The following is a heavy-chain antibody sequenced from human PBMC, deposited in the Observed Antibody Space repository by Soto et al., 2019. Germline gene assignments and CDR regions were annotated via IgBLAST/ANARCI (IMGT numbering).Heavy chain of an antibody. CDR1: GYTFTSYD. CDR3: ARDDSGFSGSHYIDYFNY. V-gene: IGHV1-8*01. Sequence: ASVKVSCKASGYTFTSYDINWVRQTAGQGLEWMGWMSPKTANTGYAQKFQDRVTMTRSTSISTAYMELSSLTSEDTAVYYCARDDSGFSGSHYIDYFNYWGQGALVTVSS. J-gene: IGHJ4*02. D-gene: IGHD1-26*01. CDR2: MSPKTANT.